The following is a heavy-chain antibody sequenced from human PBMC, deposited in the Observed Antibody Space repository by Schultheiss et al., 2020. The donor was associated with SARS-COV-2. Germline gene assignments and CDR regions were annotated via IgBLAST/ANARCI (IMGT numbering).Heavy chain of an antibody. CDR3: ARDLKDGDYAGVFDF. J-gene: IGHJ4*02. CDR2: LSYDGGNK. D-gene: IGHD4-17*01. Sequence: GSLRLSCEASGFIFTSYGMHWVRQAPGKGLEWVALLSYDGGNKLYADSVKGRFAISRDNSKNTLYLQMNSLTPEDTAVYHCARDLKDGDYAGVFDFWGQGTLVTVSS. CDR1: GFIFTSYG. V-gene: IGHV3-30*03.